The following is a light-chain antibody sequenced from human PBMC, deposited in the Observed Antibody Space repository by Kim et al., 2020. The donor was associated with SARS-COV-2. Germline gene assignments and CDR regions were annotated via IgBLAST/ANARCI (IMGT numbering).Light chain of an antibody. Sequence: CQGERATVSCRASQSVRSNYLAWYQQKPGQAPRLLIYGASSRATGIPDRFSGSGSGTDFTLTITRLEPEDFAVYYCQQYSSSPATFGQGTKVDIK. CDR2: GAS. J-gene: IGKJ1*01. CDR1: QSVRSNY. V-gene: IGKV3-20*01. CDR3: QQYSSSPAT.